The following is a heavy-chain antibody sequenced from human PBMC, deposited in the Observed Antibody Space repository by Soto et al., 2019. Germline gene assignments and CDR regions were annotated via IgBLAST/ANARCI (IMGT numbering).Heavy chain of an antibody. CDR1: GFTFSDYN. Sequence: QVQLVESGGSLVKPGGSLRLSCAASGFTFSDYNMNWIRQAPGKGLEWVSYISTTGSTIYYAESMKGRFTISRDNTKKTRGLQRDSLRAGGTAGYYCARRSRLDYWGQGTLVTVSS. J-gene: IGHJ4*02. V-gene: IGHV3-11*01. CDR3: ARRSRLDY. CDR2: ISTTGSTI.